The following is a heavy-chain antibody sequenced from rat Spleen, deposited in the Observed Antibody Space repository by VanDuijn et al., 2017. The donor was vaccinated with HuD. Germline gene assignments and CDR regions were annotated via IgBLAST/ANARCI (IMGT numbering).Heavy chain of an antibody. V-gene: IGHV5-31*01. CDR2: ITNASGRT. Sequence: EVQLVESGGGLVQPGRSLKLSCVASGFTFKNYWMTWIRQAPGKGLEWVASITNASGRTYYPDSVKGRFTISRDTAQNILYLQMDSLRSEDTATYFCARRDFSSFIYAFFDYWGQGVMVTVSS. CDR3: ARRDFSSFIYAFFDY. D-gene: IGHD1-2*01. J-gene: IGHJ2*01. CDR1: GFTFKNYW.